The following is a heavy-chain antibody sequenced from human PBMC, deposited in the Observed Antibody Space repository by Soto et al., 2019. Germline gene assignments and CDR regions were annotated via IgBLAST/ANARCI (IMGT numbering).Heavy chain of an antibody. CDR2: IYYSGST. V-gene: IGHV4-30-4*01. CDR1: GGSISSGDYY. Sequence: SETLSLTCTVSGGSISSGDYYWSWIRQPPGKGLEWIGYIYYSGSTYYNPSLKSRVTISVDTSKNQFSLKLSSVTAADTAVYYCARGRGAARPGWFDPWGQGTLVTVS. CDR3: ARGRGAARPGWFDP. D-gene: IGHD6-6*01. J-gene: IGHJ5*02.